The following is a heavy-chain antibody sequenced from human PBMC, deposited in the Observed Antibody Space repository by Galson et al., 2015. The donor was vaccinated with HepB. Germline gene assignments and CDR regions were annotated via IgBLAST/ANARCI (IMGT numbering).Heavy chain of an antibody. J-gene: IGHJ6*03. CDR2: IIPIFGTT. CDR3: ARNIVLVPAAINSPEYYYYYYMDV. V-gene: IGHV1-69*13. Sequence: SVKVSCKASGGTFSSYAISWVRQAPGQGLEWMGGIIPIFGTTNYAQKFQGRVTITADESTSTAYMELSSLRSEDTAVFYCARNIVLVPAAINSPEYYYYYYMDVWGKGTTVTVSS. D-gene: IGHD2-2*01. CDR1: GGTFSSYA.